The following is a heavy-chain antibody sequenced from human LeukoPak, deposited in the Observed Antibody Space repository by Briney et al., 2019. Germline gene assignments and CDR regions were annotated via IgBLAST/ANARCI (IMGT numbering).Heavy chain of an antibody. CDR3: ARARIDEGLTMVRGAPPYWYFDL. CDR1: GGSISSGDYY. D-gene: IGHD3-10*01. CDR2: IYYSGST. V-gene: IGHV4-30-4*01. Sequence: SETLSLTCTVSGGSISSGDYYWSWIRQPPGKGLEWIGYIYYSGSTYYNPSLKSRVTISVDTSKNQFSLKLSSVTAADTAVYYCARARIDEGLTMVRGAPPYWYFDLWGRGTLVTVSS. J-gene: IGHJ2*01.